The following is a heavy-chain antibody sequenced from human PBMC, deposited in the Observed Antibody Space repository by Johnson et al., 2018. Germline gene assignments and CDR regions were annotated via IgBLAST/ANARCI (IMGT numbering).Heavy chain of an antibody. V-gene: IGHV5-51*01. J-gene: IGHJ3*02. CDR3: ARPRNSGWYRAFDI. D-gene: IGHD6-19*01. Sequence: VQLVQSGADVKKPGESLKISCTGSGYTFTSYWIGWVRQTPGKGLEWMGIIYPDDSDARYSPSFQGQVTISADKSISTAYLQWSSLKASDTAMYYCARPRNSGWYRAFDIWGQGTMVTVSS. CDR1: GYTFTSYW. CDR2: IYPDDSDA.